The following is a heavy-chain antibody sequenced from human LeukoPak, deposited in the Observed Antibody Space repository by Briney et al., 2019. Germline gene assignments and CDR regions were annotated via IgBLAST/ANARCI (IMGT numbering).Heavy chain of an antibody. CDR3: ATVVSLINGIREGYFDY. Sequence: PSETLSLTCAVYGGSLSDSYREWIRQPPGKGLEWIGEINHSGSTNYNPPLKSRVTISVDTSKNQLALKLSSVTAADTPVYYCATVVSLINGIREGYFDYWGQGTLVTVSS. J-gene: IGHJ4*02. V-gene: IGHV4-34*01. CDR1: GGSLSDSY. D-gene: IGHD3-10*01. CDR2: INHSGST.